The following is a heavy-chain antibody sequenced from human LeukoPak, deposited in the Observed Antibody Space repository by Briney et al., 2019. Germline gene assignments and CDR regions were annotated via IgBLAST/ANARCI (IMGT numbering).Heavy chain of an antibody. CDR2: ISSSSSYV. D-gene: IGHD3-22*01. V-gene: IGHV3-21*01. CDR3: ARDSADDCSGYYRDY. CDR1: GFTFSSYS. J-gene: IGHJ4*02. Sequence: GGSLRLSCAASGFTFSSYSMNWVRQAPGKGLEWVSSISSSSSYVYYADSVKGRFTISRDNAKNSLYLQMNSLRAEDTAVYYCARDSADDCSGYYRDYWGQGTLVTVSS.